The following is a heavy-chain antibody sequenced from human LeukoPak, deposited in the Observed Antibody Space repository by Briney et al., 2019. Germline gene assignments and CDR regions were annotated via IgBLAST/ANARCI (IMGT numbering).Heavy chain of an antibody. V-gene: IGHV4-34*01. J-gene: IGHJ3*02. D-gene: IGHD3-22*01. Sequence: SETLSLTCAVYGGSFSGYYWSWIRQPPGKGLEWIGEINHSGSTNYNPSLKSRVTISADTSKNQFSLKLSSVTAADTAVYYCASAYYDSSGFRPRPNAFDIWGQGTMVTVSS. CDR1: GGSFSGYY. CDR3: ASAYYDSSGFRPRPNAFDI. CDR2: INHSGST.